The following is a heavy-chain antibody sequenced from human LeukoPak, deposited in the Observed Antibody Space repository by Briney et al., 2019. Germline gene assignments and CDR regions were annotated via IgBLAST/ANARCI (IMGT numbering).Heavy chain of an antibody. CDR3: TTDITGTTIQLDY. J-gene: IGHJ4*02. D-gene: IGHD1-7*01. CDR1: GFTFSNAW. CDR2: IKSKTDGGTT. Sequence: PGGSLRLSCAASGFTFSNAWMSWVRQAPGKGLEWVGRIKSKTDGGTTDYAAPVKGRFTISRDDSKNTLYLQMNSLKTEDTAVYYCTTDITGTTIQLDYWGQGTLVTVSS. V-gene: IGHV3-15*01.